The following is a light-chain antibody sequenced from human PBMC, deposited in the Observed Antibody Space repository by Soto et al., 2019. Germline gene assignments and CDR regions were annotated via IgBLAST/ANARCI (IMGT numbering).Light chain of an antibody. V-gene: IGKV3-15*01. CDR1: QSVSSN. CDR2: GAS. Sequence: EIVMTQSPATLSVSPGERATLSCRASQSVSSNLAWYQQKPGHAPRLLIYGASTRATGIPARFSGSGSGTEFTLTISSLQSEDFAVYYCQQYNNWPRTFGQGTKVGIK. CDR3: QQYNNWPRT. J-gene: IGKJ1*01.